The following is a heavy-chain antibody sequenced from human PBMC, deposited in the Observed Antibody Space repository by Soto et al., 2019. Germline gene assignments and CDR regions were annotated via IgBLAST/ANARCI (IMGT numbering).Heavy chain of an antibody. Sequence: QITLRESGPTLVKPTQTLTLTCSLSGFSLSTSGVSVGWVRQPPGKALEWLALIYRDDDKRYNPSLKNRLTIPQDTPKNPVGLTMTDMDPLDTATYFCARRLAGYSTTWGTGAFDYWGQGALVTVSS. J-gene: IGHJ4*02. CDR2: IYRDDDK. CDR1: GFSLSTSGVS. V-gene: IGHV2-5*02. D-gene: IGHD6-13*01. CDR3: ARRLAGYSTTWGTGAFDY.